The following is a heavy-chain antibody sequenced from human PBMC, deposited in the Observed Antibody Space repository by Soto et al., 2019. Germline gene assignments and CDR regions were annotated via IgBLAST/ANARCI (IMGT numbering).Heavy chain of an antibody. CDR3: ARDFGVQELDY. Sequence: GGSLRLSCAASGFTFSTYWMSWVRQAPGKGLEWVANINQDGSGKYYVDSVKGRFTISRDNAKNSLYLQMNSLRAEDTAVYHCARDFGVQELDYWGQGTLVTVSS. CDR2: INQDGSGK. D-gene: IGHD3-10*01. J-gene: IGHJ4*02. CDR1: GFTFSTYW. V-gene: IGHV3-7*01.